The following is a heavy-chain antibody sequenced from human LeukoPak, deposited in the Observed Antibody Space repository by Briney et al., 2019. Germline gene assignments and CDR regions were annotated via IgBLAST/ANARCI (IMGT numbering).Heavy chain of an antibody. CDR1: GFTFSSYW. V-gene: IGHV3-7*01. J-gene: IGHJ4*02. CDR2: IKQDGSEK. CDR3: ARYPRYCSSTSCYSHFDY. Sequence: GGSLRLSCAASGFTFSSYWMSWVRQAPGKGLEWVANIKQDGSEKYYVDSVKGRFTISRDNAKNSLYLQMNSLRAEDTAVYYCARYPRYCSSTSCYSHFDYWGQGTLVTVSS. D-gene: IGHD2-2*02.